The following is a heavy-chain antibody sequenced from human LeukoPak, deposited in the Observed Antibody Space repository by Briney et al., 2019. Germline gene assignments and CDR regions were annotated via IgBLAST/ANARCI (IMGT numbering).Heavy chain of an antibody. D-gene: IGHD4-17*01. V-gene: IGHV3-23*01. CDR3: ARYPNGDYVGTLDF. J-gene: IGHJ4*03. Sequence: PGGSLRLSCSTSKFNFHSYGLTWVRQAPGKGLEWVSSISGSGANTQYAASVQGRFIISRDNSKNTLYLQMNSLRAEDTAIYYCARYPNGDYVGTLDFWGQGTLVTVSS. CDR2: ISGSGANT. CDR1: KFNFHSYG.